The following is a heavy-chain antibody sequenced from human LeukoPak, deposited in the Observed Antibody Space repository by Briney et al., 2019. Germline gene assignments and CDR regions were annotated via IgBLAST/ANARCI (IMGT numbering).Heavy chain of an antibody. CDR1: GFTFSSYA. V-gene: IGHV3-23*01. CDR2: ISGSGGST. CDR3: AKVLTAKGWFDP. D-gene: IGHD5-18*01. Sequence: PGGSLSLSCAGSGFTFSSYAMSWVRQAPGKGLEWVSAISGSGGSTYYPHSLTAGFTISRDNSKNTMYLQMDSLRAEDTAVYYCAKVLTAKGWFDPWGQ. J-gene: IGHJ5*02.